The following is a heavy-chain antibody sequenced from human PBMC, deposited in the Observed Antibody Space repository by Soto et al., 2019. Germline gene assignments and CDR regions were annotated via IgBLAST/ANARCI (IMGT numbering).Heavy chain of an antibody. J-gene: IGHJ5*02. V-gene: IGHV1-69*13. CDR1: GGTFSRYA. CDR3: ARMPGYDILTGYYLGENWFDP. D-gene: IGHD3-9*01. CDR2: IIPIFGTA. Sequence: SGKVSCKASGGTFSRYAISWVRQAPGRGLEWMGGIIPIFGTANYAQKFQGRVTITADESTSTAYMELSSLRSEDTAVYYCARMPGYDILTGYYLGENWFDPWGRGTLVTVS.